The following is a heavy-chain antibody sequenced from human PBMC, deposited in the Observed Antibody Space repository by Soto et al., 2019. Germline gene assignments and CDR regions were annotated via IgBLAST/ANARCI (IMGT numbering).Heavy chain of an antibody. CDR2: INHSGST. CDR3: ARALSGPPVAGTGYYFDY. Sequence: SETLSLTCAVYGGSFSGYYWSWIRQPPGKGLEWIGEINHSGSTNYNPSLKSRVTISVDTSKNQFSLKLSSVTAADTAVYYCARALSGPPVAGTGYYFDYWGQGTLVTVSS. D-gene: IGHD6-19*01. V-gene: IGHV4-34*01. CDR1: GGSFSGYY. J-gene: IGHJ4*02.